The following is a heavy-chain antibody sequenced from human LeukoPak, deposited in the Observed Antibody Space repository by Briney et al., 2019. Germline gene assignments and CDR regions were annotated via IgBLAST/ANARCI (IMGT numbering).Heavy chain of an antibody. J-gene: IGHJ4*03. CDR1: GGSISSSNW. D-gene: IGHD6-13*01. CDR2: IYHSGST. Sequence: SGTLSLTCAVSGGSISSSNWWSWVRPPPGKGLEWIGEIYHSGSTNYNPSLKSRVTISVDKSKNQFSLKLSSVTAADTAVYYCARDTAAGTERYFDYWGQGTMVTVSS. V-gene: IGHV4-4*02. CDR3: ARDTAAGTERYFDY.